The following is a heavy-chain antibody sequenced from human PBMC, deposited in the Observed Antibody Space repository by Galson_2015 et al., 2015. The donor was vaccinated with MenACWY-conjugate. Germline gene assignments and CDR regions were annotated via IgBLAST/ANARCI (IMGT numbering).Heavy chain of an antibody. J-gene: IGHJ3*02. V-gene: IGHV1-69*02. Sequence: SVKVSCKASGGTFSSYTISWVRQAPGQGLEWMGRIIPILGIANYAQKFQGRVTITADKSTSTAYMELSSLRSEDTAVYYCASPYYDSSGRSGAFDIWGQGTMVTVSS. D-gene: IGHD3-22*01. CDR3: ASPYYDSSGRSGAFDI. CDR2: IIPILGIA. CDR1: GGTFSSYT.